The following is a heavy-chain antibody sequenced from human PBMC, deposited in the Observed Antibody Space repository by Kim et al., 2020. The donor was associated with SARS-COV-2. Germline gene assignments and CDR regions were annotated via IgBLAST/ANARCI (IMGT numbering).Heavy chain of an antibody. Sequence: SGSTNYNPSLKSRVTISVDTSKNQFSLKLSSVTAADTAVYYCARGWAVEDWGQGTLVTVSS. CDR3: ARGWAVED. D-gene: IGHD3-16*01. V-gene: IGHV4-59*09. CDR2: SGST. J-gene: IGHJ4*02.